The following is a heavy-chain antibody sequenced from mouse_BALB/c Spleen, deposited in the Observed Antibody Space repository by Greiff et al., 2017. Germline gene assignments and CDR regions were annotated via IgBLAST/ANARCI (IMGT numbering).Heavy chain of an antibody. CDR3: ARETLIYDGLYAMDY. CDR2: IWAGGST. CDR1: GFSLTSYG. D-gene: IGHD2-3*01. J-gene: IGHJ4*01. V-gene: IGHV2-9*02. Sequence: VHLVESGPGLVAPSQSLSITCTVSGFSLTSYGVHWVRQPPGKGLEWLGVIWAGGSTNYNSALMSRLSISKDNSKSQVFLKMNSLQTDDTAMYYCARETLIYDGLYAMDYWGQGTSVTVSS.